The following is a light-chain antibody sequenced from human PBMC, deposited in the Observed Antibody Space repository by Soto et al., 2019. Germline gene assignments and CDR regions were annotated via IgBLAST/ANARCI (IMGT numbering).Light chain of an antibody. CDR2: RAS. J-gene: IGKJ1*01. Sequence: EIVMTQSPATLSVSPGERATLSCRASQSLSTNLAWYQQKPGQAPRLLIYRASTRATGIPARFSGSGSGTEFTLTISSLQSEDFAVYYCHQYNNWPPWTFGPGTKVEIK. CDR1: QSLSTN. V-gene: IGKV3-15*01. CDR3: HQYNNWPPWT.